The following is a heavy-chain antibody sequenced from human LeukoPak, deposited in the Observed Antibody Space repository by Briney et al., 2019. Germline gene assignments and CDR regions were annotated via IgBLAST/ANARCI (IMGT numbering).Heavy chain of an antibody. V-gene: IGHV4-59*01. J-gene: IGHJ4*02. D-gene: IGHD5-18*01. CDR3: ARGGSRRDTAMVWDY. Sequence: SETLSLTCPVSGGSIRSYHWNWIRQPPGKRLEWIGYIYYSETTSYNPSLKSRVTISMDTSKNQFSLKLSSMTAADTAVYYCARGGSRRDTAMVWDYWGQGILVTVSS. CDR2: IYYSETT. CDR1: GGSIRSYH.